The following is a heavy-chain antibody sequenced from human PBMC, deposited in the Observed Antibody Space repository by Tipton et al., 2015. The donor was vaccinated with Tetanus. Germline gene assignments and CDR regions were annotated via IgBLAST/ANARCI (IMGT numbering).Heavy chain of an antibody. D-gene: IGHD4-17*01. Sequence: QSGAEVRKPGASVKVSCKSSDYTFSSYGFSWVRQARGQRLEWIGWIVVHSGNKNLAQKFQGRVNISRDMSTSTAYMELSSLRSEDTAVYYCVAVPYGDSRYWFDYWGQGTLVTVSS. CDR3: VAVPYGDSRYWFDY. J-gene: IGHJ4*02. V-gene: IGHV1-58*01. CDR2: IVVHSGNK. CDR1: DYTFSSYG.